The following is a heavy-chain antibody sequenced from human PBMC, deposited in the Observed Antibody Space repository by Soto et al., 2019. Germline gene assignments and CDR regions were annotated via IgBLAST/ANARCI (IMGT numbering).Heavy chain of an antibody. Sequence: GGSLRLSCAASGFTFDDYAMHWVRQAPGKGLEWVSGISCNSGSIGYADSVKGRFTISRDNAKNSLYLQMNSLRAEDTALYYCAKDQGNAVTTYYFDYWGQGTLVTVSS. V-gene: IGHV3-9*01. CDR1: GFTFDDYA. J-gene: IGHJ4*02. CDR2: ISCNSGSI. D-gene: IGHD4-4*01. CDR3: AKDQGNAVTTYYFDY.